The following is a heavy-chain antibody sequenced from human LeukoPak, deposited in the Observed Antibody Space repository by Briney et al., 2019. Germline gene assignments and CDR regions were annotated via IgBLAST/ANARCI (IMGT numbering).Heavy chain of an antibody. V-gene: IGHV3-21*01. J-gene: IGHJ4*02. CDR1: GFTFSSYS. CDR3: ARDPRVVAGNYFDY. CDR2: ISSSSSYI. D-gene: IGHD6-19*01. Sequence: PGGSLRLSCAASGFTFSSYSMNWVRQAPGKGLEWVSSISSSSSYIYYADSVKGRFTISRDNAKNSLYLQMNRLRAEDTAVYYCARDPRVVAGNYFDYWGQGTLVTVSS.